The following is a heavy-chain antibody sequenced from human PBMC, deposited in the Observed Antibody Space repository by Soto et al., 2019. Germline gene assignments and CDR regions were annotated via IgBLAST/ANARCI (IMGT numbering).Heavy chain of an antibody. J-gene: IGHJ4*02. Sequence: GGSLRLSCAASGFTFDDYAMHWVRQAPGKGLEWVSGISWNSGSIGYADSVKGRFTISRDNAKNSLYLQMNSLRAEDTALYYCAKDAGPEVYYDILTGYYNYWGQGTLVTVSS. CDR1: GFTFDDYA. D-gene: IGHD3-9*01. CDR3: AKDAGPEVYYDILTGYYNY. V-gene: IGHV3-9*01. CDR2: ISWNSGSI.